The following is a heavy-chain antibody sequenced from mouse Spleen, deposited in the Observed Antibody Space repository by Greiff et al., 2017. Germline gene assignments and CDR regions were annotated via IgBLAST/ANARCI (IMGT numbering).Heavy chain of an antibody. CDR3: ARQRGYGDFDY. V-gene: IGHV5-9*04. D-gene: IGHD1-2*01. CDR1: GFTFSSYS. J-gene: IGHJ2*01. CDR2: ICRGGGNT. Sequence: EVQLQESGGGLVKLGGSLKLSCAASGFTFSSYSMSWVRQTPGKRLEWVATICRGGGNTYYPDSVKGRFTIARDNAKNTLYLQMSSLKSEDKAMYYSARQRGYGDFDYWGQGTTLTVSS.